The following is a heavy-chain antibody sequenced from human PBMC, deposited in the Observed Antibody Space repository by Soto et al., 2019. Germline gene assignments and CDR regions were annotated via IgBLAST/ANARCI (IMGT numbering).Heavy chain of an antibody. CDR1: GYTFTGYY. CDR2: INPNSGGT. V-gene: IGHV1-2*04. D-gene: IGHD5-12*01. Sequence: ASVKVSCKASGYTFTGYYMHWVRQAPGQGLEWMGWINPNSGGTNYAQKFQGWVTMTRDTSISTAYMELSRLRSDDTAVYYCARDLEESEGGYDYYYYGMDVWGQGTTVTVSS. J-gene: IGHJ6*02. CDR3: ARDLEESEGGYDYYYYGMDV.